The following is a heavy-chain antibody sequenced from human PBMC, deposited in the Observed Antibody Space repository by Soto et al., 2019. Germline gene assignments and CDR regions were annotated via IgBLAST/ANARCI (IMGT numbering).Heavy chain of an antibody. Sequence: SETLSLTCTVSGGSISSGDYYWRWIRQPPGKGLEWIGYIYYSGSTYYTPSLKSRVIISVDTSKNRFSLKLSSVTAADTAVYYCARVQLASRDAFDIWGQGTMVT. CDR1: GGSISSGDYY. CDR3: ARVQLASRDAFDI. D-gene: IGHD6-13*01. J-gene: IGHJ3*02. V-gene: IGHV4-30-4*01. CDR2: IYYSGST.